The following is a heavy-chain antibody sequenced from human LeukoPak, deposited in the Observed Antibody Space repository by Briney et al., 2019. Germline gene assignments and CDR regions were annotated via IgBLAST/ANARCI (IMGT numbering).Heavy chain of an antibody. D-gene: IGHD3-10*01. CDR1: GYTFTRYG. Sequence: ASVKVSCKASGYTFTRYGITWVRQAPGQGLEWMGWISAYNGNTNYAQKFQGRVTITTDESTSTAYMELSSLRSEDTVVYYCARGMVRGVPGPYFDYWGQGTLVTVSS. CDR3: ARGMVRGVPGPYFDY. CDR2: ISAYNGNT. V-gene: IGHV1-18*01. J-gene: IGHJ4*02.